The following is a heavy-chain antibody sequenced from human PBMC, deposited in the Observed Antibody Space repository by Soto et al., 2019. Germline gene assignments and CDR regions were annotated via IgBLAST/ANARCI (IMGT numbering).Heavy chain of an antibody. V-gene: IGHV1-69*01. CDR2: NIPTFGTR. D-gene: IGHD2-21*02. J-gene: IGHJ4*02. Sequence: QVQLVQSGAEVKKPGSSVTVSCKASAGTFSSYPISWVRQAPGQGVEWMGGNIPTFGTRKYAQRFQGRVTFTADEFTLTAYMELSSLRSADTAIYCCAGGVTVTTAGVYWGQGTLVTVAS. CDR3: AGGVTVTTAGVY. CDR1: AGTFSSYP.